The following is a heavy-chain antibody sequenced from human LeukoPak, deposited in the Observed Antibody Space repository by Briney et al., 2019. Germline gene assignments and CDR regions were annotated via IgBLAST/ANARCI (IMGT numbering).Heavy chain of an antibody. CDR2: VNSNSGAT. V-gene: IGHV1-2*02. D-gene: IGHD3-22*01. J-gene: IGHJ4*02. CDR1: GYTFIAYY. Sequence: ASVKVSCKASGYTFIAYYMHWVRQAPGQGLEWMGWVNSNSGATNYAQKFQGRVTMTRDTSLSTVYVELTWLTSDDTAVYYCARGVYYDSSGYHSDYWGQGTLVTVSS. CDR3: ARGVYYDSSGYHSDY.